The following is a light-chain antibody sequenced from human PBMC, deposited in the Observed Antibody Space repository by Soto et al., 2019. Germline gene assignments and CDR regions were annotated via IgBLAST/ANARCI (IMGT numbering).Light chain of an antibody. J-gene: IGKJ1*01. Sequence: DIPMTQSHSTLSASIGDRVTITCRASQSIDTSLAWYQQKPGKAPKLLIYKASSLQSGVPSRFSGSGSGTEFTLTISSLQPDDFATYSCQHYNAYSRTFGQGTKVEVK. CDR3: QHYNAYSRT. CDR2: KAS. V-gene: IGKV1-5*03. CDR1: QSIDTS.